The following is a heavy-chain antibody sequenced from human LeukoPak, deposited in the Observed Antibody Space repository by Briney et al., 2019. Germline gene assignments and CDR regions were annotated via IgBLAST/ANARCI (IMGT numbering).Heavy chain of an antibody. CDR3: AKGSSGWSSPDAFDI. CDR1: GFTFSSYA. V-gene: IGHV3-23*01. CDR2: ISGSGGST. Sequence: GGSLRLSCAASGFTFSSYAMSWVRQAPGKGLGWVSAISGSGGSTYYADSVKGRFTISRDNSKNTLYLQMNSLRAEDTAVYYCAKGSSGWSSPDAFDIWGQGTMVTVSS. D-gene: IGHD6-19*01. J-gene: IGHJ3*02.